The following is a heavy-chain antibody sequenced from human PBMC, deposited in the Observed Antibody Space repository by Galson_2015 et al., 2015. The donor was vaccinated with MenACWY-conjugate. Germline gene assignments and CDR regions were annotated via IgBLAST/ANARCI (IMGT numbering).Heavy chain of an antibody. J-gene: IGHJ6*02. CDR2: INSDGSGT. D-gene: IGHD3-10*01. Sequence: SLRLSCAASGFTFSSYWMHWVRHAPGKGLVWVSRINSDGSGTRYADSVKGRFTISRDNAKNTLYLQMNSLRAEDTAVYYCAREIGHWGRGARCGMVVCGQGTTVTVSS. CDR1: GFTFSSYW. CDR3: AREIGHWGRGARCGMVV. V-gene: IGHV3-74*01.